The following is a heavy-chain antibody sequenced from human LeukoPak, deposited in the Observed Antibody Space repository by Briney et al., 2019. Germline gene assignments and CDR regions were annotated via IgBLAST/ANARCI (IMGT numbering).Heavy chain of an antibody. CDR2: ISHRGNP. D-gene: IGHD2/OR15-2a*01. Sequence: KPSETLSLTCGLYGGSLRDYSWTWLRQPPGQGVGWVGEISHRGNPNFNPSLKSRVTISVDTSKNQFSLKLTSVTAADTALYFCARGRFYVFDIWGQGTLVTVSS. CDR1: GGSLRDYS. CDR3: ARGRFYVFDI. V-gene: IGHV4-34*01. J-gene: IGHJ3*02.